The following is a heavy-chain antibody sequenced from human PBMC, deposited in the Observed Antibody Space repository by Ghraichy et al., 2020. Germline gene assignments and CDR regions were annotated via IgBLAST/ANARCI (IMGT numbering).Heavy chain of an antibody. V-gene: IGHV3-23*01. CDR1: GFTFNNYA. CDR3: AKDPSYYYYDTNFDS. Sequence: GGSLRLSCAASGFTFNNYAMSWVRQAPGKGLEWVSSVRGSGDDTYYADSVKGRFTNSRDNSKNTLYLQMNSLRAEDTAVYFCAKDPSYYYYDTNFDSWGQGTLVTVSS. D-gene: IGHD3-22*01. CDR2: VRGSGDDT. J-gene: IGHJ4*02.